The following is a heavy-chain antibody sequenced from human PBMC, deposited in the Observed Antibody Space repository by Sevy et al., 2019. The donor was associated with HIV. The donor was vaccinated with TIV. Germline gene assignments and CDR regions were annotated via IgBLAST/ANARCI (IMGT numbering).Heavy chain of an antibody. CDR2: INHSGST. CDR1: GGSFSGYY. V-gene: IGHV4-34*01. CDR3: ARGRSRVVRF. J-gene: IGHJ4*02. D-gene: IGHD3-16*01. Sequence: SETLSLTCAVYGGSFSGYYWSWIRQPPGKGLEWIGEINHSGSTNHNPSLKSRVTISVDTSKNQFSLKLSSVTAADTAVYYCARGRSRVVRFWGQGTLVTVSS.